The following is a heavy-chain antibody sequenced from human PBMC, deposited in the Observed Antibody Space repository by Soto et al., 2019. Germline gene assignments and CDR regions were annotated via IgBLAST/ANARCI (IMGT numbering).Heavy chain of an antibody. J-gene: IGHJ4*02. CDR1: GDSISSGGYY. CDR2: IYYSGTT. D-gene: IGHD1-26*01. V-gene: IGHV4-31*03. Sequence: QVQLQESGPGLVKPSQTLSLTCTVSGDSISSGGYYWSWIRQHPGKGREWSGYIYYSGTTYYNPSLESRFSISADTSENQFSLKVKSVTVADTAVYYCASTYYTGDSGPYDYWGQGTLVTVSS. CDR3: ASTYYTGDSGPYDY.